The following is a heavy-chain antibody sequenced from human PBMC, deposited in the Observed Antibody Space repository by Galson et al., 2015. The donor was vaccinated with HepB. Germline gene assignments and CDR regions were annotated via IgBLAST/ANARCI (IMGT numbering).Heavy chain of an antibody. V-gene: IGHV3-30*02. CDR3: VKCSSSWSDFQH. D-gene: IGHD6-13*01. J-gene: IGHJ1*01. Sequence: SLRLSCAASGFTFNSYGMHWVRQAPGKGLEWVAFIRYDGSDKYYTDSVKGRFTISRDSSKNTVNLQMNSLIAEDTAVYYCVKCSSSWSDFQHWGQGTLVTVSS. CDR1: GFTFNSYG. CDR2: IRYDGSDK.